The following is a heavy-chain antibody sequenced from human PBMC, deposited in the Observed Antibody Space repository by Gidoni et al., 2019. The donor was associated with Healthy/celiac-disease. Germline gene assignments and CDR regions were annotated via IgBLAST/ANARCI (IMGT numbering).Heavy chain of an antibody. Sequence: EVQLLESGGGLVQPGGSLRLSCAASGFPFSSYAMSWVRQAPGKGLEWVSAISGSGGSTYYADSVKGRFTISRDNSKNTLYLQMNSLRAEDTAVYYCAKAYCSSTSCHGLDYWGQGTLVTVSS. CDR1: GFPFSSYA. V-gene: IGHV3-23*01. D-gene: IGHD2-2*01. CDR3: AKAYCSSTSCHGLDY. CDR2: ISGSGGST. J-gene: IGHJ4*02.